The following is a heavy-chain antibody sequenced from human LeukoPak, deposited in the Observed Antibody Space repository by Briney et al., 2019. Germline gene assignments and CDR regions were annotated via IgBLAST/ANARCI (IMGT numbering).Heavy chain of an antibody. V-gene: IGHV1-69*04. CDR1: GYIFNTYG. CDR2: IIPILGIA. Sequence: ASVKVSCKTSGYIFNTYGISWVRQAPGQGLEWMGRIIPILGIANYAQKFQGRVTITADKSTSTAYMELSSLRSEDTAVYYCARDHYDSSGYYADYWGQGTLVTVSS. D-gene: IGHD3-22*01. CDR3: ARDHYDSSGYYADY. J-gene: IGHJ4*02.